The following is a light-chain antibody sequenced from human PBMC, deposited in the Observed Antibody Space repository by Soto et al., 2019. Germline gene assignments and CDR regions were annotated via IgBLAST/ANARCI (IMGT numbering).Light chain of an antibody. Sequence: SYELTQPPSVSVAPGKTDRITCGGNNIGSKSVHWYQQKPGQAPVLVIYYDSDRPSGIPERFSGSNSGNTATLTISRVEAGDEADYYCQVCDSSSDHPSYVFGTGTKVTVL. CDR1: NIGSKS. V-gene: IGLV3-21*04. CDR3: QVCDSSSDHPSYV. J-gene: IGLJ1*01. CDR2: YDS.